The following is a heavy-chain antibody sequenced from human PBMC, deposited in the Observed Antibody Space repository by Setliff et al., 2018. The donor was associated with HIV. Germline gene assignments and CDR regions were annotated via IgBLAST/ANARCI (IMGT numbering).Heavy chain of an antibody. CDR3: ARGRMATVLIRNWIDP. V-gene: IGHV4-34*01. CDR2: INHSGST. J-gene: IGHJ5*02. CDR1: GGSLSGYY. D-gene: IGHD4-4*01. Sequence: SETLSLTCAVYGGSLSGYYWTWIRQPPGKGLEWIGEINHSGSTNYNPSLKSRVTISIDTFKNQFSLKLSSVTAADTAMYYCARGRMATVLIRNWIDPWGQGSLGTVS.